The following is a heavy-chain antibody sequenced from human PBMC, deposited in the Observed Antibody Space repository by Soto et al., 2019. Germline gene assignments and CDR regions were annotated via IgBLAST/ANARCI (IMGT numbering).Heavy chain of an antibody. CDR3: ARTPLYCTNGVGFYFDY. V-gene: IGHV1-69*06. D-gene: IGHD2-8*01. Sequence: QVQLVQSGAEVKKPGSSVKVSCKASGGTFSSYAISWVRQAPGQGLEWMGGIIPIFGTANYAQKFQGRVTITADKSTSTAYMELSSLRSEDTAVYYCARTPLYCTNGVGFYFDYWGQGTLVTVSS. J-gene: IGHJ4*02. CDR2: IIPIFGTA. CDR1: GGTFSSYA.